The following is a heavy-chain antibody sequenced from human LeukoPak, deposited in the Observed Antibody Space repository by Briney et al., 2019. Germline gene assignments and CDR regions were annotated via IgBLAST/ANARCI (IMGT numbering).Heavy chain of an antibody. Sequence: SVKVSCKASGYTFTNYAMNWVRQAPGQGLEWMGGIIPIFGTANYAQKFQGRVTITADKSTSTAYMELSSLRSEDTAVYYCAREGALGGSYDSSGYYFGGAFDIWGQGTMVTVSS. CDR2: IIPIFGTA. V-gene: IGHV1-69*06. J-gene: IGHJ3*02. CDR3: AREGALGGSYDSSGYYFGGAFDI. CDR1: GYTFTNYA. D-gene: IGHD3-22*01.